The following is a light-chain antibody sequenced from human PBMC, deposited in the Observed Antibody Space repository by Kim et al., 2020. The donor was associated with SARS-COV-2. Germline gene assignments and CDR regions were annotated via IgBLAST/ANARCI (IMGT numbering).Light chain of an antibody. CDR2: RDS. CDR1: NIGSKN. Sequence: VAVGQTARITCGGKNIGSKNVHWHQQKPGQAPVLVIYRDSNRPSGIPERFSGSNSGNTATLTISRAQAGDEADYYCQVWDSSTGVFGGGTQLTVL. V-gene: IGLV3-9*01. J-gene: IGLJ3*02. CDR3: QVWDSSTGV.